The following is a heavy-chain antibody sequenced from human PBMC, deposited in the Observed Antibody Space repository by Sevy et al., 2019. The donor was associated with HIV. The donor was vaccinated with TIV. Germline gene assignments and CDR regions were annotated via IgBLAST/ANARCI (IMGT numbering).Heavy chain of an antibody. CDR3: ASTNTYSSSWSSSPYYYYYYMDV. D-gene: IGHD6-13*01. V-gene: IGHV3-21*01. CDR2: ISSSSSYI. J-gene: IGHJ6*03. CDR1: GFTFSSYS. Sequence: GGSLRLSCAASGFTFSSYSMNWVRQAPGKGLEWVSSISSSSSYIYYADSVKGQFTISRDNAKNSLYLQMNSLRAEDTAVYYCASTNTYSSSWSSSPYYYYYYMDVWGKGTTVTVSS.